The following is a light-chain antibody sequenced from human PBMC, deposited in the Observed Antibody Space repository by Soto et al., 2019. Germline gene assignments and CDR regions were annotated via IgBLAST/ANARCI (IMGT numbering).Light chain of an antibody. CDR1: QTIVTY. V-gene: IGKV1-39*01. Sequence: DIQMTQSPSSLSASLGDRVTITCRASQTIVTYLNWYKQRPGKAPSLLIYSASTLQNGVPSRFSGSGSWTDVVLTIDDLRPEDSATYYYQQNFDSPPYTFGQGTK. J-gene: IGKJ2*01. CDR3: QQNFDSPPYT. CDR2: SAS.